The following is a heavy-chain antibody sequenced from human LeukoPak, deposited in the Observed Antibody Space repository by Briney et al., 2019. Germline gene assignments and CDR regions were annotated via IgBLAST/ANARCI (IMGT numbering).Heavy chain of an antibody. J-gene: IGHJ4*02. D-gene: IGHD3-9*01. CDR1: GGTFSSYA. CDR3: ARASHYYDILTA. Sequence: SVKVSCKASGGTFSSYAISWVRQAPGQGLEWMGRIIPILGIANYAQKFQGRVTITADKSTSTAYMELSSLRSEDTAVYYCARASHYYDILTAWDQGTLVTVSS. V-gene: IGHV1-69*04. CDR2: IIPILGIA.